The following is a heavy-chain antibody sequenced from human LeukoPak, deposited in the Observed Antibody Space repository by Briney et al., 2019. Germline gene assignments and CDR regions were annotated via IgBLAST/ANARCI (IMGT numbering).Heavy chain of an antibody. CDR3: ARSDSSGYFDY. V-gene: IGHV4-39*07. Sequence: SETLSLTCTVSGGSISSSSYYWGWIRQPPGEGLEWIGSIYYSGSTNYNPSLKSRVTISVDTSKNQFSLKLSSVTAADTAVYYCARSDSSGYFDYWGQGTLVTVSS. J-gene: IGHJ4*02. D-gene: IGHD3-22*01. CDR1: GGSISSSSYY. CDR2: IYYSGST.